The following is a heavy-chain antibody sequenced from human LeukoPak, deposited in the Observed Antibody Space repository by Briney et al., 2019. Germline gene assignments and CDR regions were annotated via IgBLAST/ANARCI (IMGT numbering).Heavy chain of an antibody. V-gene: IGHV1-18*01. Sequence: ASVKVSCKASGYTFTSYGISWVRQAPGQGLEWMGWISAYNGNTNYAQKLQGRVTMTTGTSTSTAYMELRSPRSDDTAVYYCARVVAAAGAINWFDPWGQGTLVTVSS. D-gene: IGHD6-13*01. J-gene: IGHJ5*02. CDR2: ISAYNGNT. CDR3: ARVVAAAGAINWFDP. CDR1: GYTFTSYG.